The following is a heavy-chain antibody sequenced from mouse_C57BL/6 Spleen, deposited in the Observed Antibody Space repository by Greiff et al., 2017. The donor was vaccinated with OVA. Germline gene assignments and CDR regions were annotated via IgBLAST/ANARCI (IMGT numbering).Heavy chain of an antibody. V-gene: IGHV1-55*01. CDR2: IYPGSGST. CDR1: GYTFTSYW. J-gene: IGHJ4*01. Sequence: QVQLQQPGAELVKPGASVKMSCKASGYTFTSYWITWVKQRPGQGLEWIGDIYPGSGSTNYNEKFKSKATLTVDTSSSTAYMQLSSLTSEDSAVYYGARGYYGYDNYAMDYWGQGTSVTVSS. D-gene: IGHD2-2*01. CDR3: ARGYYGYDNYAMDY.